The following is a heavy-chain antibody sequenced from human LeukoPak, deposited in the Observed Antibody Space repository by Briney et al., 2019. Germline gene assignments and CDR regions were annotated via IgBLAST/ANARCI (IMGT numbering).Heavy chain of an antibody. V-gene: IGHV1-18*01. J-gene: IGHJ4*02. CDR1: GYTFTSYG. D-gene: IGHD4-17*01. CDR3: ARGDYGDYGVPVAVDY. Sequence: ASVKVSCKASGYTFTSYGISWVRQAPGQGLEWMGWISAYNGNTNYAQKLRGRVTMTTDTSTSTAYMELRSLRSDDTAVYYCARGDYGDYGVPVAVDYWGQGTLVTVSS. CDR2: ISAYNGNT.